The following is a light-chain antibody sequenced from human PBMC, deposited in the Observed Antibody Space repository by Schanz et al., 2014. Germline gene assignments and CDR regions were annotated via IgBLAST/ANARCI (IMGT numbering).Light chain of an antibody. J-gene: IGKJ1*01. Sequence: EIVLTQSPGTLSLSPGERATLSCRASQSVSSSYLVWYQQKPGQAPRLLIYGASSRATGIPDRFSGSGSGTDFTLIISRLEPEDFAVYFCHQYDNSPWTFGQGTKVEIK. V-gene: IGKV3-20*01. CDR2: GAS. CDR1: QSVSSSY. CDR3: HQYDNSPWT.